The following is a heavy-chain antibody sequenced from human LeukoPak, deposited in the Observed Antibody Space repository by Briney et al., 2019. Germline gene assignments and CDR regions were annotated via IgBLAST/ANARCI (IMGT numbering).Heavy chain of an antibody. V-gene: IGHV1-18*01. CDR3: AREGFYGDAFDI. J-gene: IGHJ3*02. CDR2: ISADNGNT. D-gene: IGHD3-16*01. Sequence: GDSVKVSCKASGYTFTSYAISWVRQAPGQGLEWMGWISADNGNTDYAQRFQGRVTMTTDTSTSTAYMELRSLRSDDTAVYYCAREGFYGDAFDIWGQGTMVTVSS. CDR1: GYTFTSYA.